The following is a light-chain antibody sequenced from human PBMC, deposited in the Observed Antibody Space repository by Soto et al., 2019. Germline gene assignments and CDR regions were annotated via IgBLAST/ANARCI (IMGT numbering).Light chain of an antibody. CDR3: QEYDSLPPT. CDR2: DAS. CDR1: QDIRNC. J-gene: IGKJ5*01. Sequence: DTEMPQSPSSLSPPIGARVTITCQASQDIRNCLNWYRQKPGKAPNPLIYDASNLHPGVPSRFSGSGSGTDFTLTISSLQPEDIATYYCQEYDSLPPTFGQGTRLEI. V-gene: IGKV1-33*01.